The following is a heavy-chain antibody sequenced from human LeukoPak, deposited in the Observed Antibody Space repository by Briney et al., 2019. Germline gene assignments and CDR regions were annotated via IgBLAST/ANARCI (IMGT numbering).Heavy chain of an antibody. J-gene: IGHJ3*02. Sequence: GESLKISCKGSGYRFTRHGIGWVRQLPGKGLEWMGIIYPADSDIKYSPSFQGQVTISADKSISTAYLQWSGLKASDTAMYYCARPQDFGLTGMNAFDIWGQGTMVTVSS. V-gene: IGHV5-51*01. D-gene: IGHD7-27*01. CDR2: IYPADSDI. CDR3: ARPQDFGLTGMNAFDI. CDR1: GYRFTRHG.